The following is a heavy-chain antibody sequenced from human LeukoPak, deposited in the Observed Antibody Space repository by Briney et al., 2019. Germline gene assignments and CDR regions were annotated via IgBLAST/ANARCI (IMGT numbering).Heavy chain of an antibody. Sequence: ESGPTLVKPTQTLTLTCTFSGISLSTSGMCVSWIRQPPGKALEWLALIDWDDDKYYSTSLKTRLTISKDTSKNQVVLTMTNMDPVDTATYYCARGREYSSSSFGYDYWGQGTLATVSS. CDR3: ARGREYSSSSFGYDY. CDR2: IDWDDDK. CDR1: GISLSTSGMC. D-gene: IGHD6-6*01. J-gene: IGHJ4*02. V-gene: IGHV2-70*01.